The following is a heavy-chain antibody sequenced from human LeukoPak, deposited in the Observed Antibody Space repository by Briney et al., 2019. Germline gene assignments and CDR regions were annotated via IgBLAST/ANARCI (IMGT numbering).Heavy chain of an antibody. CDR3: ARHTPLYTVTTHYYYGMDV. CDR2: ISSSGSTI. CDR1: GFTFSSYE. Sequence: GGSLRLSCAASGFTFSSYEMKWVRQAPGKGLEWVSYISSSGSTIYYADSVKGRFTISRDNAKNSLYLQMNSLRAEDTAAYYCARHTPLYTVTTHYYYGMDVWGQGTTVTVSS. D-gene: IGHD4-17*01. J-gene: IGHJ6*02. V-gene: IGHV3-48*03.